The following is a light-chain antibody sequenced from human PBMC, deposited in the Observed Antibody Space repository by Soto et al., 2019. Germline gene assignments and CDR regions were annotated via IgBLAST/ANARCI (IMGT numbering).Light chain of an antibody. CDR2: GAS. CDR3: QQYDRSLYT. Sequence: EIVLTQSPGTLSLSPGERATLSCRASQSVSSSYLAWYQQKPGQAPRLLIYGASTRATGIPDRFSGSGSGKDFTLTISRMEPEDFAVYYCQQYDRSLYTFGQGTKLEIK. V-gene: IGKV3-20*01. J-gene: IGKJ2*01. CDR1: QSVSSSY.